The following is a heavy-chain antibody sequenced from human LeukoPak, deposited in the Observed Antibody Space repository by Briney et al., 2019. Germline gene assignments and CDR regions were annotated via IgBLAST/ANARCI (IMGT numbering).Heavy chain of an antibody. Sequence: PGGSLRLSCAASGFTFSSYAMSWVRQAPGKGLEWVSAISGSGGSTYYADSVKGRFTISRDNSKDTLYLQMNSLRAEDTAVYYCARDGVTMVRGVRVLDYYYYYMDVWGKGTTVTISS. D-gene: IGHD3-10*01. J-gene: IGHJ6*03. CDR3: ARDGVTMVRGVRVLDYYYYYMDV. CDR2: ISGSGGST. V-gene: IGHV3-23*01. CDR1: GFTFSSYA.